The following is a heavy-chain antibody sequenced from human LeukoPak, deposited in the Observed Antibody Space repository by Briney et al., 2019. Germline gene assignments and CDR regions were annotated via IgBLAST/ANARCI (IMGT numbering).Heavy chain of an antibody. CDR2: INHSGST. V-gene: IGHV4-34*01. Sequence: PSETLSLTCAVYGGSFSGYYWSWIRQPPGKGLEWIGEINHSGSTNYNPSPKSRVTISVDTSKNQFSLRLSSVTAADTAVYYCARRQVGEYSSWGPPGDLDYWGQGTLVTVSS. CDR1: GGSFSGYY. J-gene: IGHJ4*02. CDR3: ARRQVGEYSSWGPPGDLDY. D-gene: IGHD6-6*01.